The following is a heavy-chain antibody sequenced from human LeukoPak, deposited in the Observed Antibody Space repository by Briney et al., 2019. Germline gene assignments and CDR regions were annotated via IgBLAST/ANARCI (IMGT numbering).Heavy chain of an antibody. J-gene: IGHJ4*02. CDR2: IYTSGSN. V-gene: IGHV4-4*07. CDR1: GGSISSYH. D-gene: IGHD3-22*01. Sequence: SETLSLTCTVSGGSISSYHWSWLRQPAGKGLEWIGRIYTSGSNNYNPSLKSRVTMSVDTSKNQFSLKLSSVTAADTAVYYCARSRSSGAYYTFDYWGQGTLVTVSS. CDR3: ARSRSSGAYYTFDY.